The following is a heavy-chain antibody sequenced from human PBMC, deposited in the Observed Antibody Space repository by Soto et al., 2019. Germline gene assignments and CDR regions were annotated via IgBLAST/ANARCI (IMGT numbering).Heavy chain of an antibody. CDR3: ARRLTMVRGVGGWFDP. V-gene: IGHV4-34*01. CDR2: INHSGRT. CDR1: GGSFSGYY. D-gene: IGHD3-10*01. Sequence: QVQLQQWGAGLLKPSETLSLTCAVYGGSFSGYYWSWIRQPPGKGLEWIGEINHSGRTNYNPSLKSRVTISVDTSKNQFSLKLSSVTAADTAVYYCARRLTMVRGVGGWFDPWGQGTLVTVSS. J-gene: IGHJ5*02.